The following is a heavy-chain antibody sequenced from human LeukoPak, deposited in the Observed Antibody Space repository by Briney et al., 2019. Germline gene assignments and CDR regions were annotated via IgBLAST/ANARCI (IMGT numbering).Heavy chain of an antibody. CDR1: GFTFSSYA. Sequence: PGGSLRLSCAASGFTFSSYAMSWVRQAPGKGLEWVSAISGSGGSTYYADSVKGRFTISRDNSKNTLYLQMNSLRAEDTAVYYCARDLNYGGNSGFLGMDVWGQGTTVTVSS. CDR3: ARDLNYGGNSGFLGMDV. V-gene: IGHV3-23*01. CDR2: ISGSGGST. D-gene: IGHD4-23*01. J-gene: IGHJ6*02.